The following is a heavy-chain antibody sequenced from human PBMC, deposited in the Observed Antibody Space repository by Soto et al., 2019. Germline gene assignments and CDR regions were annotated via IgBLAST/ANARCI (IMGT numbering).Heavy chain of an antibody. V-gene: IGHV5-10-1*01. CDR3: AGRITMVRGVIAGSDWFGP. CDR2: IDPSDSYT. Sequence: GASLKISCKGSGYSFTSYWISWVRQMPGKGLEWMGRIDPSDSYTNYSPSFQGHITISADKSISTAYLQWSSLKASDTAMYYCAGRITMVRGVIAGSDWFGPWGQGTLVTVSS. J-gene: IGHJ5*02. D-gene: IGHD3-10*01. CDR1: GYSFTSYW.